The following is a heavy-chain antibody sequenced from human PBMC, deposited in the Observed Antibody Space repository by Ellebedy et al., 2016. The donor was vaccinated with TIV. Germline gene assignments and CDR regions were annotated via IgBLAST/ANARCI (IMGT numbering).Heavy chain of an antibody. CDR1: GFTSSRYD. V-gene: IGHV3-13*01. J-gene: IGHJ2*01. Sequence: GESLKISCAASGFTSSRYDFHWVRQATGKGLEWVSAIGSGSDTYYEGSVKGRFPISRENAQNSLYLQMNNLRDGDTAVYYCAREIVDIVSTDWCFDLWGRGTLVTVAS. CDR3: AREIVDIVSTDWCFDL. CDR2: IGSGSDT. D-gene: IGHD5/OR15-5a*01.